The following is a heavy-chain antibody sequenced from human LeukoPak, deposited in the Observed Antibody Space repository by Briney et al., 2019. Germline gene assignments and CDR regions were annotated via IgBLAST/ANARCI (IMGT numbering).Heavy chain of an antibody. Sequence: GGSLSLSCAASGFTFSRYGLHWARQAPAKGLEWVAVIWYDGTNKYYADSVKGRFTISRDNSKNTLSLQMSSLRAEDTAVYYCAREEVLRVAFDIWGQGTMVTVSS. D-gene: IGHD1-26*01. J-gene: IGHJ3*02. CDR2: IWYDGTNK. V-gene: IGHV3-33*01. CDR1: GFTFSRYG. CDR3: AREEVLRVAFDI.